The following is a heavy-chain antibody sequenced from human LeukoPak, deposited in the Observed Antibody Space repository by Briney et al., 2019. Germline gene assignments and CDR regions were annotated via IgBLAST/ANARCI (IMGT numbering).Heavy chain of an antibody. D-gene: IGHD2-2*01. Sequence: ASVKVSCKASGYTFTGYYMHWVRQAPGQGLEWMGWINPNSGGTNYAQKFQGRVTMTRDTSISTAYMELSRLRSDDTAVYYCAREEGQYQLPFGPFDYYYYGMDVWGQGTTVIVSS. CDR1: GYTFTGYY. J-gene: IGHJ6*02. CDR2: INPNSGGT. CDR3: AREEGQYQLPFGPFDYYYYGMDV. V-gene: IGHV1-2*02.